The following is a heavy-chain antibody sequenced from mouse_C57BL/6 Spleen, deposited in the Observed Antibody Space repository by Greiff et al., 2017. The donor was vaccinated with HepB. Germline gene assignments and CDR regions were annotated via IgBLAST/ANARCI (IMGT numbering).Heavy chain of an antibody. V-gene: IGHV5-4*01. CDR1: GFTFSSYA. J-gene: IGHJ1*03. Sequence: EVQGVESGGGLVKPGGSLKLSCAASGFTFSSYAMSWVRQTPEKRLEWVATISDGGSYTYYPDNVKGRFTISRDNAKNNLYLQMSHLKSEDTAMYYCARYYDYGYFDVWGTGTTVTVSS. D-gene: IGHD2-4*01. CDR2: ISDGGSYT. CDR3: ARYYDYGYFDV.